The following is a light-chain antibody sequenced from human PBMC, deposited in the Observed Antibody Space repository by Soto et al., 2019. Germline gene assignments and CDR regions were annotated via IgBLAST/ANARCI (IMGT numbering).Light chain of an antibody. CDR3: QHYNSYGT. V-gene: IGKV1-39*01. J-gene: IGKJ1*01. CDR2: AAS. Sequence: DIQMTQSPSSLSASVGDRVTITCRAGQYIGRYLNWYQQKPGKAPKLLIYAASTLHSGVPSRFSGSGSGTDFTLTISRLQPDDFATYYCQHYNSYGTFGQGTKVDI. CDR1: QYIGRY.